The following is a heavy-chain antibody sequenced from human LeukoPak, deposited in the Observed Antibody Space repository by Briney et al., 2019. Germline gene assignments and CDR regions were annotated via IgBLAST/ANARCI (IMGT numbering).Heavy chain of an antibody. CDR3: ARERPGNDVLSPFDV. J-gene: IGHJ3*01. CDR1: GGSISTNY. CDR2: FSVGGRT. Sequence: SETLSLTCTVSGGSISTNYWSWIRQPAGKGPEWIGRFSVGGRTNYHPSLKSRVTMSRDTSKIQFSLKVNSVTPADSAKYYCARERPGNDVLSPFDVWG. D-gene: IGHD1-1*01. V-gene: IGHV4-4*07.